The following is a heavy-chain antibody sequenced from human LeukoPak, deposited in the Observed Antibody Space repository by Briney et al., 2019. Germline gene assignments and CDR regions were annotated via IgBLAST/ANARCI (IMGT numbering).Heavy chain of an antibody. CDR3: AKMAIGYCSSTSCPDY. D-gene: IGHD2-2*01. CDR1: GFTFSSYG. CDR2: IRYDGSNK. Sequence: PGGSQRLSCAASGFTFSSYGMHWVRQAPGKGLEWVAFIRYDGSNKYYADSVKGRFTISRDNSKNTLYLQMNSLRAEDTAVYYCAKMAIGYCSSTSCPDYWGQGTLVTVSS. J-gene: IGHJ4*02. V-gene: IGHV3-30*02.